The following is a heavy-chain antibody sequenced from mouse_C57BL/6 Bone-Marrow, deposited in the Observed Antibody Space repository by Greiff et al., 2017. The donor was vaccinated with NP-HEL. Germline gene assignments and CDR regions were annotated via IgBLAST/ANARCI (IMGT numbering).Heavy chain of an antibody. J-gene: IGHJ4*01. D-gene: IGHD2-3*01. V-gene: IGHV5-4*01. CDR2: ISDSGSYT. CDR1: GFTFSSYA. Sequence: EVQLVESGGGLVKPGGSLKLSCAASGFTFSSYAMSWVRQTPEKRLEWVATISDSGSYTYYPDNVKGRFTISRDNAKNNLYLQMSHLKSEDTAMYYCARDTDGYYGEDYWGQGTSVTVSS. CDR3: ARDTDGYYGEDY.